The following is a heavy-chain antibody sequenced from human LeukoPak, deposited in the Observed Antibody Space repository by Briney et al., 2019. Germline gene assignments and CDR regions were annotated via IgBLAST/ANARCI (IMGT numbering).Heavy chain of an antibody. CDR2: IYYSGST. D-gene: IGHD5-12*01. CDR3: SRVRGYSGYVEIDY. CDR1: GGSISSYY. V-gene: IGHV4-59*01. Sequence: PSETLSLTCTVSGGSISSYYWSWIRQPPGKGLEWIGYIYYSGSTNYNPSLKSRVTISVDTSKNQFSLKLSSVTAADTAVYYCSRVRGYSGYVEIDYWGQGTLVTVS. J-gene: IGHJ4*02.